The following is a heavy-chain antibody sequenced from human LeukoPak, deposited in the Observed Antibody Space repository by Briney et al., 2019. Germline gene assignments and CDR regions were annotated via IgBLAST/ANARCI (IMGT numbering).Heavy chain of an antibody. V-gene: IGHV3-15*01. CDR3: TTLSYDIHY. CDR2: LKSKADGGTT. CDR1: GFTFSNAW. Sequence: TGGSLRLSCAASGFTFSNAWMTWVRQAPGKGLEWVGRLKSKADGGTTDYAAPVKGRFTISRDDSKNTLYLQMNSLKIEDTAVYYCTTLSYDIHYWGQGTLVTVSS. D-gene: IGHD3-9*01. J-gene: IGHJ4*02.